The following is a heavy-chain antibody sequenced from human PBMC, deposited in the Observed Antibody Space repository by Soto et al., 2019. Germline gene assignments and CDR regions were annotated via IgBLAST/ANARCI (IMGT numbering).Heavy chain of an antibody. D-gene: IGHD3-10*01. CDR1: GFTFSSYS. CDR2: ISSSSSTK. J-gene: IGHJ4*02. Sequence: EVQLVESGGGLVQPGGSLRLSCAASGFTFSSYSMNWVRQAPGKGLEWVSYISSSSSTKYYADSVKGRFTISRDNAKKSLYLQMNILRDEDTAVYYCARDPGQITMVRGVSDYWGQGTLVAVSS. CDR3: ARDPGQITMVRGVSDY. V-gene: IGHV3-48*02.